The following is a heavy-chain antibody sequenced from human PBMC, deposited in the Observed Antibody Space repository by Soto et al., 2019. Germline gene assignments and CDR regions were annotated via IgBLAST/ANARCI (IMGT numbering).Heavy chain of an antibody. CDR2: IFYAGTT. CDR3: ARHDVIAKVQNGMGL. V-gene: IGHV4-59*01. Sequence: PSETLSLTCTVSGGSIIRFYWSWMRQPPGKGLEWIGYIFYAGTTLYTPSLKSRVTISVDTSNNQFSLKLSSVTAADTAVYYCARHDVIAKVQNGMGLWGQGTMVTVSS. J-gene: IGHJ6*02. CDR1: GGSIIRFY.